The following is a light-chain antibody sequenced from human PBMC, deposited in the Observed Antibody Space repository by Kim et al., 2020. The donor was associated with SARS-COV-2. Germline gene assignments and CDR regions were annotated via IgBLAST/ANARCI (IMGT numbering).Light chain of an antibody. CDR1: HSIRSN. CDR3: QEYNDWPPIT. J-gene: IGKJ5*01. CDR2: GAS. V-gene: IGKV3-15*01. Sequence: SPGESATLSCRASHSIRSNLAWYQQKPGRAPRLLIYGASTRAAGIPTRFSGSGSGTEFTLTISSLQSEDFAVYYRQEYNDWPPITFGQGTRLEIK.